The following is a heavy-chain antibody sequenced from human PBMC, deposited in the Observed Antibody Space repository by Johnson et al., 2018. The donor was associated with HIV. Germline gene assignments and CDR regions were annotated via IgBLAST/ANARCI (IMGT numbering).Heavy chain of an antibody. CDR3: ARQYSSSWYLNSDAFDV. CDR2: ISSSSNTI. D-gene: IGHD6-13*01. Sequence: VQLVESGGGLVKPGGSLRLSCAASGFTFSSYSMNWVRQAPGKGLEWVSYISSSSNTINHADSVKGRFTISRDNSKNTLYLQMNSLRAEDTAVYYCARQYSSSWYLNSDAFDVWGQGTMVTVSS. J-gene: IGHJ3*01. CDR1: GFTFSSYS. V-gene: IGHV3-48*01.